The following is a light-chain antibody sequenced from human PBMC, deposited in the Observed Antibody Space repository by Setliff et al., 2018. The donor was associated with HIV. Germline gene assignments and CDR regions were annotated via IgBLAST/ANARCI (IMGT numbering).Light chain of an antibody. CDR2: DVS. Sequence: QSVLTQPASVSGSPGQSITISCTGTSSDVGGYNYVSWHQQHPGKAPKLMIYDVSNRPSGVSNRFSGSKSGNTASLTISGLRAEDEADYYCNSYTSSDTYVFGTGTKVTVL. J-gene: IGLJ1*01. CDR1: SSDVGGYNY. CDR3: NSYTSSDTYV. V-gene: IGLV2-14*03.